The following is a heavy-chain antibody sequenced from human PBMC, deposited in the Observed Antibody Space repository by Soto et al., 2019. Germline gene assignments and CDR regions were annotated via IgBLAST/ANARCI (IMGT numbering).Heavy chain of an antibody. CDR3: ATRNYYDSRGYYYYYFDF. CDR1: GFTFSNQA. J-gene: IGHJ4*02. V-gene: IGHV3-23*01. CDR2: IGGSGAT. Sequence: EVQLLESGGGLVQPGGSLRLSCAAAGFTFSNQAMSWVRQASGKGLEWVSGIGGSGATYYADSVKGRFTVSRDNAKNTLYLQVSSLRAEDTAVYYCATRNYYDSRGYYYYYFDFWGQGTLVTVSS. D-gene: IGHD3-22*01.